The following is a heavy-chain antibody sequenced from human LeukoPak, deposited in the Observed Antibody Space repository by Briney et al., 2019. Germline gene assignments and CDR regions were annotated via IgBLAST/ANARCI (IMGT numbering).Heavy chain of an antibody. CDR1: GGSISSYY. D-gene: IGHD3-10*01. CDR2: IYYSGST. Sequence: PSETLSLTCTVSGGSISSYYWSWIRQPPGKGLEWIGYIYYSGSTNYNPSLKSRVTISVDTSKNQFSLKLSSVTAADTAAYYCARHVRWFGEDWGQGTLVTVSS. V-gene: IGHV4-59*01. J-gene: IGHJ4*02. CDR3: ARHVRWFGED.